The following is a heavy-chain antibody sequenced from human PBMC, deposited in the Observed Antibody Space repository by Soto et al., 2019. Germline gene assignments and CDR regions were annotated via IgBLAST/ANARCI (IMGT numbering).Heavy chain of an antibody. J-gene: IGHJ4*02. Sequence: SLRLSCAASGFTFDDYAMHWVRQAPGKGLEWVSGISWNSGSIGYADSVKGRFTISRDNAKNSLYLQMNSLRAEDTALYYCAKADIGTLDIVVVPAAYLFDYWGQGTLVTVSS. D-gene: IGHD2-2*01. CDR3: AKADIGTLDIVVVPAAYLFDY. V-gene: IGHV3-9*01. CDR2: ISWNSGSI. CDR1: GFTFDDYA.